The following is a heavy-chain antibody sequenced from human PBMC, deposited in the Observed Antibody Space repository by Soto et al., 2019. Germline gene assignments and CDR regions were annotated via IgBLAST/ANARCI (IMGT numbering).Heavy chain of an antibody. CDR2: ISGSGGST. CDR1: GFTFSSYA. Sequence: GGSLRLSCAASGFTFSSYAMSWVRQAPGKGLEWVSAISGSGGSTYYADSVKGRFTISRDNSKNTLYLQMNSLRAEDTAVYYCAKGGYYDILTGYYKYYYGMDVWGQGTTVTVSS. J-gene: IGHJ6*02. V-gene: IGHV3-23*01. D-gene: IGHD3-9*01. CDR3: AKGGYYDILTGYYKYYYGMDV.